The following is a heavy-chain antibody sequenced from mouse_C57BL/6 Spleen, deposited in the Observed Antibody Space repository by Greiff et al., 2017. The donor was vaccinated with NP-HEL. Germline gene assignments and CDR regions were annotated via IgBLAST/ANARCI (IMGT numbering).Heavy chain of an antibody. Sequence: QVQLKESGPGLVAPSQSLSITCTVSGFSLTSYGVHWVRQPPGKGLEWLVVIWSDGSTTYNSALKSRLSISKDNSKSQVFLKMNSLQTDDTAMYYCARHGLSYYYAMDYWGQGTSVTVSS. CDR2: IWSDGST. CDR3: ARHGLSYYYAMDY. CDR1: GFSLTSYG. V-gene: IGHV2-6-1*01. D-gene: IGHD1-1*02. J-gene: IGHJ4*01.